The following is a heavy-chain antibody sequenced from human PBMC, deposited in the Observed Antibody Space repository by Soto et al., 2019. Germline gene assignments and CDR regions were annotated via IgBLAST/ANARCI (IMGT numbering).Heavy chain of an antibody. J-gene: IGHJ4*02. D-gene: IGHD6-6*01. Sequence: GGSLRLSCAASGFTFSSYAMSWVRQAPGKGLEWVSAISGSGGSTYYADSVKGRFTISRDNSKNTLYLQMNSLRAEDTAVYYCAKDRSSHSSSSGSFDYWGQGTLVTVSS. CDR2: ISGSGGST. CDR1: GFTFSSYA. V-gene: IGHV3-23*01. CDR3: AKDRSSHSSSSGSFDY.